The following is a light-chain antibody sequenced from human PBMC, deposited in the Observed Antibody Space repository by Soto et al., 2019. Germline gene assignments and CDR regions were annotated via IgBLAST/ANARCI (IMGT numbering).Light chain of an antibody. CDR3: SSYTSSSTVV. CDR2: EVS. Sequence: QSALTQPASVSGSPGQSITISCTGTSSDVGGYKYVSWYQQRPGKAPKLMIFEVSDRPSGVSNRFSGSKSDNTASLTISGLQAEDEADYYCSSYTSSSTVVFGGGTQLTVL. J-gene: IGLJ2*01. CDR1: SSDVGGYKY. V-gene: IGLV2-14*01.